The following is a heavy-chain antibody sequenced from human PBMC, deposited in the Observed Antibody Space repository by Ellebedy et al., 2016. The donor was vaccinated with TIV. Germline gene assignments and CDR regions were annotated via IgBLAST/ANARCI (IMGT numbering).Heavy chain of an antibody. CDR2: ISYDGSNK. Sequence: GESLKISXAASGFTFSSYGMHWVRQAPGKGLEWVAVISYDGSNKYYADSVKGRFTISRDNSKNTLYLQMNSLRAEDTALYYCAKAIRGIAAFDPWGQGTLVTVSS. CDR3: AKAIRGIAAFDP. V-gene: IGHV3-30*18. J-gene: IGHJ5*02. D-gene: IGHD6-13*01. CDR1: GFTFSSYG.